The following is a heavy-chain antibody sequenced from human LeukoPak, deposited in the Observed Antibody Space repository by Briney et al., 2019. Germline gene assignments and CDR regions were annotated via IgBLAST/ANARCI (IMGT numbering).Heavy chain of an antibody. CDR3: TRFETRGNTGESY. J-gene: IGHJ4*02. V-gene: IGHV3-21*01. D-gene: IGHD4-17*01. Sequence: PGGSLRLSCAASGFTFSSYSMNWVRQAPGKALEWVASISSSSIYIFYADSVKGRFTISRDNAENSLYLQMNSLRADDTAVYYCTRFETRGNTGESYWGQGTLVTVSS. CDR2: ISSSSIYI. CDR1: GFTFSSYS.